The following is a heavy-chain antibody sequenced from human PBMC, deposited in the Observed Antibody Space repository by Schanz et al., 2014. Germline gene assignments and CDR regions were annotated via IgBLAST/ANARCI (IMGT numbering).Heavy chain of an antibody. V-gene: IGHV1-46*03. CDR3: ARGGFFDSTSFDS. Sequence: QLMQSGSEVRKPGASVKVSCKASGYTFTSYYIHWVRQAPGQGLEWMGKINPSSGTTRIAQNFQGRLTVTRDTSTSTVNMELSSLRSEDTAVYYCARGGFFDSTSFDSWGQGTLGAVAS. J-gene: IGHJ4*02. CDR2: INPSSGTT. CDR1: GYTFTSYY. D-gene: IGHD2-2*01.